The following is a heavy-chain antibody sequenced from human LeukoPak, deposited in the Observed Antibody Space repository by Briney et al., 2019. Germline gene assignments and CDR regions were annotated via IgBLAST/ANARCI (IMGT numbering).Heavy chain of an antibody. J-gene: IGHJ6*02. CDR3: ATAGNWNDSDYYYYYGMDV. Sequence: SETLSLTCAVYGGSFSGYYWSWLRQPPGKGLEWIGEINHSGSTNYNPSLKSRVTISVDTSKNQFSLKLSSVTAADTAEYYCATAGNWNDSDYYYYYGMDVWGQGTTVTVSS. CDR1: GGSFSGYY. CDR2: INHSGST. D-gene: IGHD1-1*01. V-gene: IGHV4-34*01.